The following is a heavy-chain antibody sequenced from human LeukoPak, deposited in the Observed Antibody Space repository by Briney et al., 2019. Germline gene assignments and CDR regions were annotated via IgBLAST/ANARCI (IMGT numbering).Heavy chain of an antibody. CDR1: GGSISSGDYS. Sequence: SETLSLTCAVSGGSISSGDYSWSWIRQPPGKGLEWIGNIYYSGSTYYNPSLKSRVTISVDTSKNQFSLKLSSVTAADTAVYYCARANKYYDILTGYYMWAFDYWGQGTLVTVSS. CDR3: ARANKYYDILTGYYMWAFDY. J-gene: IGHJ4*02. V-gene: IGHV4-30-4*07. D-gene: IGHD3-9*01. CDR2: IYYSGST.